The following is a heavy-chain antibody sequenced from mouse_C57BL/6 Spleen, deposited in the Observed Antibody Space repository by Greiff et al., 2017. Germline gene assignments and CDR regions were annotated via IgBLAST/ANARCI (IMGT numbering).Heavy chain of an antibody. CDR3: ESITTVVATQDFDV. CDR1: GYTFTSYR. J-gene: IGHJ1*03. CDR2: INPSNGGT. Sequence: QVQLQQPGTELVKPGASVKLSCKASGYTFTSYRMHWVKQRPGQGLEWIGNINPSNGGTNYNEKFKSKATLTVDKSSSTAYMQLSSLPSEDSAVYYFESITTVVATQDFDVWGTGTTVTVSS. D-gene: IGHD1-1*01. V-gene: IGHV1-53*01.